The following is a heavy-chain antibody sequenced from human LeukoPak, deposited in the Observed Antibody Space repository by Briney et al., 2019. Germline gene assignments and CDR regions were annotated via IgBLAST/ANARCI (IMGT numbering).Heavy chain of an antibody. CDR1: GFTFSSYA. D-gene: IGHD6-6*01. Sequence: GGSLRLSCAVSGFTFSSYAMHWVRQAPGKGLEWVAVISYDGSNKYYADSVKGRFTISRDNSKNTLYLQMNSLRPEDTAVFYCAKAVHSSSSWQIDYWGQGTLVPSPQ. CDR2: ISYDGSNK. J-gene: IGHJ4*02. CDR3: AKAVHSSSSWQIDY. V-gene: IGHV3-30*18.